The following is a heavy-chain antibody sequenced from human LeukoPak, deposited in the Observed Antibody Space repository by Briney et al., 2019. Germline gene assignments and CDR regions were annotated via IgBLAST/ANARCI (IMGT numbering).Heavy chain of an antibody. CDR2: MNPNSGNT. CDR3: ARQYYYDSSGYLDWFDP. V-gene: IGHV1-8*01. Sequence: ASVKVSCKASGYTFTSYDINWVRQATGQGLEWMGWMNPNSGNTGYAQKFQGRVTMTRNTSISTAYMELSSLRSEDTAAYYCARQYYYDSSGYLDWFDPWGQGTLVTVSS. J-gene: IGHJ5*02. D-gene: IGHD3-22*01. CDR1: GYTFTSYD.